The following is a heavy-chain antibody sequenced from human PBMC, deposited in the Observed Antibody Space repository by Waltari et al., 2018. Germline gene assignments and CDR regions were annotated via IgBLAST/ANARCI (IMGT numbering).Heavy chain of an antibody. V-gene: IGHV3-21*02. Sequence: DVQLVESGGGLVKPGGYLRVSCAGSGFILSDYSLNLVRQATGKGLEWLSSISSTSSDIFDADSVKGRFTISRDNAKNSLYLQMDSLRAEDTALYYCARDRYDSSGGIFDLWGQGTLVTVSS. J-gene: IGHJ4*02. D-gene: IGHD3-22*01. CDR2: ISSTSSDI. CDR1: GFILSDYS. CDR3: ARDRYDSSGGIFDL.